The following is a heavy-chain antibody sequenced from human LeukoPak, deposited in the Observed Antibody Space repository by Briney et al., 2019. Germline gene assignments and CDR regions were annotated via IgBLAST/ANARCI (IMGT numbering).Heavy chain of an antibody. V-gene: IGHV3-33*01. CDR1: GFTFSNYG. D-gene: IGHD2-15*01. CDR2: IWYDGGNK. J-gene: IGHJ6*03. Sequence: PGGSLRLSCAASGFTFSNYGMHWVRQAPGKGLEWVAVIWYDGGNKYYADSVKGRFTISRDNSKNTLYLHMNSLRAEDTAVYYCARDFSCSGGSCYSEPGYYYYMDVWGKGTTVTVSS. CDR3: ARDFSCSGGSCYSEPGYYYYMDV.